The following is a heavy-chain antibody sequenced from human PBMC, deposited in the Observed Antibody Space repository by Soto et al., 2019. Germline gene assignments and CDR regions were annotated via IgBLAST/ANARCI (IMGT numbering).Heavy chain of an antibody. CDR1: GYTFITYD. CDR3: ARRKERSGPHYFDS. CDR2: MNPYNGNA. V-gene: IGHV1-8*01. D-gene: IGHD1-1*01. J-gene: IGHJ4*02. Sequence: VQLVQSGAEVKKPGASVNVSCKASGYTFITYDINWVRQAPGQGLEWMGWMNPYNGNAGYAQKYQRRVTMTRNTAISTAYMELTSLKSNDTAVYFCARRKERSGPHYFDSWGQGTLVTVSS.